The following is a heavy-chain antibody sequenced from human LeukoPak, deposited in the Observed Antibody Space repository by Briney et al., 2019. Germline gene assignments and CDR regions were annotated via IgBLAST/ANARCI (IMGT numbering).Heavy chain of an antibody. CDR3: AKDYYYDSSGYNKADYFDY. J-gene: IGHJ4*02. V-gene: IGHV3-23*01. CDR1: GFTFSSYA. Sequence: PGGSLRLSCAASGFTFSSYAMSWVRQAPGKGLEWVSAISGSGGSTYYADSVKGRFTIPRDNSKNTLYLQMNSLRAEDTAVYYCAKDYYYDSSGYNKADYFDYWGQGTLVTVSS. D-gene: IGHD3-22*01. CDR2: ISGSGGST.